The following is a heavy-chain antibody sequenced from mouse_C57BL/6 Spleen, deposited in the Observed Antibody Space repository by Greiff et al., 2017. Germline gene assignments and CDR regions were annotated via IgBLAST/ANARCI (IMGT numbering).Heavy chain of an antibody. V-gene: IGHV5-17*01. Sequence: EVKVVESGGGLAKPGGSLKLSCAASGFTFSDYGMHWVRQAPEKGLEWVAYISSGSSTIYYADTVKGRFTISRDNAKNTLFLQMTSLRSEDTAMYYCAQGVTRAWFAYWGQGTLVTVSA. CDR1: GFTFSDYG. J-gene: IGHJ3*01. CDR3: AQGVTRAWFAY. CDR2: ISSGSSTI. D-gene: IGHD2-2*01.